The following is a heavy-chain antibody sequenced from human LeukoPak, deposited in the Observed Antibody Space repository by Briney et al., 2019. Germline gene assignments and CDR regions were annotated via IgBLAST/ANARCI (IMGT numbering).Heavy chain of an antibody. Sequence: SETLSLTCTVSGGSVSSFYWSWIRQPAGKGLEWIGRIYTSGSTNYNPSLKSRVTMSVDTSKNQFSLKLSSVTAADTAVYYCAREGTMVRGVITSYNYYYNLDVWGRGTTVTVSS. D-gene: IGHD3-10*01. CDR2: IYTSGST. J-gene: IGHJ6*03. CDR1: GGSVSSFY. CDR3: AREGTMVRGVITSYNYYYNLDV. V-gene: IGHV4-4*07.